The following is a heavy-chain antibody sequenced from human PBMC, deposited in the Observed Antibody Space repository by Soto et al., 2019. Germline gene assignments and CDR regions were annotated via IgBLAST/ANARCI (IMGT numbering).Heavy chain of an antibody. J-gene: IGHJ6*02. CDR2: IIPILGIA. V-gene: IGHV1-69*02. CDR3: ASGGDYYYYGMDV. D-gene: IGHD3-10*01. Sequence: QVQLVQSGAEVKKPGSSVKVSCKASGGTFSSYTISWVRQAPGQGLEWMGRIIPILGIANYAQKFQGRVTITADKSTSTDYMELSSLRSEDTAVYYCASGGDYYYYGMDVWGQGTTVTVSS. CDR1: GGTFSSYT.